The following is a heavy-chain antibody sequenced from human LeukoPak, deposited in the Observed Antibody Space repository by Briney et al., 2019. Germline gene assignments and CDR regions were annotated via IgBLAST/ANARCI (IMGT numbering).Heavy chain of an antibody. CDR1: GFTFSSYE. CDR2: LSSSGSTI. J-gene: IGHJ4*02. D-gene: IGHD1-26*01. Sequence: GGSLRLSCAASGFTFSSYEMNWVRQAPGKGLEWVSYLSSSGSTIYYADSVKGRFTISRDNAKNSLFLQMKSLRSEYTVLFLCSKDTYLRVGGTHLDNWGQGTPVTVSS. CDR3: SKDTYLRVGGTHLDN. V-gene: IGHV3-48*03.